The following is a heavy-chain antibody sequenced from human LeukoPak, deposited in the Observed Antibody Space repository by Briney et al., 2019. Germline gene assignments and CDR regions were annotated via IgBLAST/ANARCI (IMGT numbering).Heavy chain of an antibody. CDR2: INPNSGGT. D-gene: IGHD2-15*01. Sequence: ASVKVSCKASGYSFTDKYMHWVRQAPGQGLEWMGWINPNSGGTNYAQKFQGRVTMTRDTSISTAYMELSRLRSDDTAVYYCARDPVVVVAATLFGAFDIWGQGTMVTVSS. CDR3: ARDPVVVVAATLFGAFDI. CDR1: GYSFTDKY. J-gene: IGHJ3*02. V-gene: IGHV1-2*02.